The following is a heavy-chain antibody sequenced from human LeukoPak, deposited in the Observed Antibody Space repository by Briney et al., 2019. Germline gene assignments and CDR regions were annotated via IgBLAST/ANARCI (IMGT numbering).Heavy chain of an antibody. Sequence: SETLSLTCTVSGGSISSYYWSWIRQPPGKGLEWIGYIYYSGSTNYNPSLKSRVTISVDTSKNQFSLKLSSVTAADTAVYYCARHLVYAFDIWGQGTMVTVSS. CDR1: GGSISSYY. J-gene: IGHJ3*02. CDR3: ARHLVYAFDI. V-gene: IGHV4-59*08. D-gene: IGHD3-9*01. CDR2: IYYSGST.